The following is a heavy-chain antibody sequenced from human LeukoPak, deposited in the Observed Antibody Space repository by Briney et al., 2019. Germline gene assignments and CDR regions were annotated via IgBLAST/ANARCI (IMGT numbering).Heavy chain of an antibody. CDR1: GGSFSSYY. Sequence: PSETLSLTCAVYGGSFSSYYWGWIRQPPGKGLEWIGSIYYSGSTYYNPSLKSRVTISVDTSKNQFSLKLSSVTAADTAVYYCARATLYSSTYYFDYWGQGTLVTVSS. J-gene: IGHJ4*02. CDR2: IYYSGST. CDR3: ARATLYSSTYYFDY. V-gene: IGHV4-39*07. D-gene: IGHD6-13*01.